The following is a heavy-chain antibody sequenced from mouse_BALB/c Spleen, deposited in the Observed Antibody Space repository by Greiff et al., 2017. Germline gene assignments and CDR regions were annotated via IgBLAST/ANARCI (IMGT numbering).Heavy chain of an antibody. J-gene: IGHJ2*01. CDR3: VTTATDY. V-gene: IGHV1-7*01. D-gene: IGHD1-2*01. CDR2: INPSTGYT. CDR1: GYTFTSYW. Sequence: QVQLKQSGAELAKPGASVKMSCKASGYTFTSYWMHWVKQRPGQGLEWIGYINPSTGYTEYNQKFKDKATLTADKSSSTAYMQLSSLTSEDSAVYYCVTTATDYWGQGTTLTVSS.